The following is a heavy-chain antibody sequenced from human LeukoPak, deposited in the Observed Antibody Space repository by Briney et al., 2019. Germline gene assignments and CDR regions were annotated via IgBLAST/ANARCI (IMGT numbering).Heavy chain of an antibody. V-gene: IGHV4-61*02. CDR3: ARETSQKGAHYMDV. J-gene: IGHJ6*03. D-gene: IGHD3-16*01. Sequence: SQTLSLTCTVSCGSISSGNYYWSWIRQPAGKGLEYIGRIYNSGITNYNPSLKSRVTISVDTSKNQFSLKLSSVTAADTAVYYCARETSQKGAHYMDVWGKGTTVTISS. CDR2: IYNSGIT. CDR1: CGSISSGNYY.